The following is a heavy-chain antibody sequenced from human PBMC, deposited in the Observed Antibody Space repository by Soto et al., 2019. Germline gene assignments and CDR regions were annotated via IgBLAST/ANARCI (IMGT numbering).Heavy chain of an antibody. V-gene: IGHV3-23*01. CDR1: GFTFSSYA. Sequence: DVQLLESGGGLVQPEGSLRLSCAASGFTFSSYAMGWVRQGPGKGLEWVAVVSIGGSTHYADSVRGRFTISRDISKITLSLQMNSLTAEDTAVYFCANRRGAGGHFDYWGQGALVTVSS. D-gene: IGHD2-15*01. CDR3: ANRRGAGGHFDY. CDR2: VSIGGST. J-gene: IGHJ4*02.